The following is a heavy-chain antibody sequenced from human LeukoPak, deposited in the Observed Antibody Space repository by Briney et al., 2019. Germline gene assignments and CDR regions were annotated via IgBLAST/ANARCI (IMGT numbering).Heavy chain of an antibody. Sequence: GGSLRLSCAASGFNFSNYAMTWVRQAPGKGLKWVSIVNSNDRPYYADSVKGRFTISRDNSKNTLYLQMNTLRVEDTALYYCAKARAAVVEAAINYWGQGILVTVSP. V-gene: IGHV3-23*01. J-gene: IGHJ4*02. CDR3: AKARAAVVEAAINY. CDR2: VNSNDRP. CDR1: GFNFSNYA. D-gene: IGHD2-15*01.